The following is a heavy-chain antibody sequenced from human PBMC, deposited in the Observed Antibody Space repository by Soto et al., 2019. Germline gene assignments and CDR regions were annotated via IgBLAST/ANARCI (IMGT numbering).Heavy chain of an antibody. CDR1: GFTFSIYV. CDR2: ISYDGSNK. Sequence: GGSLRRSCSASGFTFSIYVVRWVRPAAGKGLEWVAVISYDGSNKYYADSVKGRFTISRDNSKNTLYLQMNSLRAEDTAVYYCAKSDQSSYYYGSGEAGGMDVWGQGT. J-gene: IGHJ6*02. CDR3: AKSDQSSYYYGSGEAGGMDV. D-gene: IGHD3-10*01. V-gene: IGHV3-30*18.